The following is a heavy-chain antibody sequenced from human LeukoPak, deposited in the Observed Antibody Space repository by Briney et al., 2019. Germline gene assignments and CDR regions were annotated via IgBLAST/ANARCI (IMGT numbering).Heavy chain of an antibody. D-gene: IGHD6-19*01. CDR3: ARQSGGSGWLF. J-gene: IGHJ4*02. CDR1: GXSFSSYW. V-gene: IGHV5-51*01. CDR2: INPDDSEI. Sequence: GESLKISFKGSGXSFSSYWIGWVRQMPGKGLEWMGIINPDDSEIRYSPSFQGQVTISVDKSITTAYLQWSSLKASDTAIYYCARQSGGSGWLFGGQGTLVTVSS.